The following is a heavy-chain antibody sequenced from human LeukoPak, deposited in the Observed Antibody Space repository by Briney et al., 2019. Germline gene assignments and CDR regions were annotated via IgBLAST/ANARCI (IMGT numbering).Heavy chain of an antibody. CDR2: ISAYNGNT. J-gene: IGHJ4*02. CDR1: GYTFTSYG. Sequence: GASVKVSCKASGYTFTSYGISWVRQAPGQGLEWMGWISAYNGNTNYAQKFQGRVTMTTETSTSTAYMELRSLRSDDAAVYYCARIDLAYGSGTYYGSYFEFWGQGTLVTVSS. V-gene: IGHV1-18*01. CDR3: ARIDLAYGSGTYYGSYFEF. D-gene: IGHD3-10*01.